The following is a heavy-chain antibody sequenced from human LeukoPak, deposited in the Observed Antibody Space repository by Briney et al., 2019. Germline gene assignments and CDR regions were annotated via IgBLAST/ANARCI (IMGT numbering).Heavy chain of an antibody. CDR1: GGSISSHY. J-gene: IGHJ6*03. Sequence: SETLSLTCTVSGGSISSHYWSWIRQPPGKGLEWIGEINHSGSTNYNPSLKSRVTISVDTSKNQFSLKLSSVTAADTAVYYCARGKRDDYGALRYYYYYYMDVWGKGTTVTVSS. CDR2: INHSGST. V-gene: IGHV4-34*01. D-gene: IGHD4-17*01. CDR3: ARGKRDDYGALRYYYYYYMDV.